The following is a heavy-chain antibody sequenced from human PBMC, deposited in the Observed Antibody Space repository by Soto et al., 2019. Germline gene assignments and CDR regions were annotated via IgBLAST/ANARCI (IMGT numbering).Heavy chain of an antibody. D-gene: IGHD3-10*01. J-gene: IGHJ6*02. CDR1: GGSISSYY. CDR3: ARHSPPFFYGSGPWDV. V-gene: IGHV4-59*08. CDR2: IYSSGST. Sequence: PSETLSLTCTVSGGSISSYYWTWIRQPPGKGLEWIGYIYSSGSTNYNPSLKSRVTISVDTSKNQFSLKLSSLSAADTAVYYCARHSPPFFYGSGPWDVWGQGTTVTVS.